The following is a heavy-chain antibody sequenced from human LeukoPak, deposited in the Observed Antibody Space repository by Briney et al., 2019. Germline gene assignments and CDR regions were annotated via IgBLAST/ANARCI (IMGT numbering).Heavy chain of an antibody. J-gene: IGHJ4*02. V-gene: IGHV4-39*01. D-gene: IGHD3-22*01. CDR3: ATGDSSGYCYDY. CDR2: IYYSGST. CDR1: GGSISSRGYY. Sequence: PSETLSLTCTVPGGSISSRGYYWGWIRQPPGKGLEWIGSIYYSGSTYYNPSLKSRVTISVDTSKNQFSLKLSSVTAADTAVYYCATGDSSGYCYDYWGQGTLVIVSS.